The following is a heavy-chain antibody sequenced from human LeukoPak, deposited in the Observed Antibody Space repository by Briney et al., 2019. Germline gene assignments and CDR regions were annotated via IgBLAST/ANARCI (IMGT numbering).Heavy chain of an antibody. CDR3: ARDRGIAAAGTADY. CDR1: GYTFTGYY. D-gene: IGHD6-13*01. J-gene: IGHJ4*02. Sequence: ASVKVSCKASGYTFTGYYMHWVRQAPGQGLEWMGWINPNSGGTNYAQKFQGRVTMTRDTSISTAYMELRSLRSDDTAVYYCARDRGIAAAGTADYWGQGTLVTVSS. CDR2: INPNSGGT. V-gene: IGHV1-2*02.